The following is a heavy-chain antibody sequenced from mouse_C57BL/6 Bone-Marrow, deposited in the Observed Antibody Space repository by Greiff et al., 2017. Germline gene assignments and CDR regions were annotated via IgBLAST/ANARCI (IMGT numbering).Heavy chain of an antibody. V-gene: IGHV1-67*01. J-gene: IGHJ1*03. CDR2: ISTYYGDA. CDR3: ARDYYGSSYWYFDV. Sequence: QVQLQQSGPELVRPGVSVKISCKGSGYPFTDYAMHWVKQSNAKSLEGIGVISTYYGDASYNQKFKDKATMTVDKYSSKAYMELARLTSEDSAVYYCARDYYGSSYWYFDVWGTGTTVTVSS. CDR1: GYPFTDYA. D-gene: IGHD1-1*01.